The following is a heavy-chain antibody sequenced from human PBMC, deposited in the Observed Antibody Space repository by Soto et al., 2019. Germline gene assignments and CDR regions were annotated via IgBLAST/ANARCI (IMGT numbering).Heavy chain of an antibody. Sequence: QLQLQESGPGLVKPSETLSLTCTVSGGSISSNSYYWAWIRQPPGKGLEWIGNIYYSGTTYYNPSLKSRVSISVDTSKNQFSLKLSSVTAADTAVYYCARHKGGYYSGVDVWGQGTTVTVSS. CDR1: GGSISSNSYY. CDR3: ARHKGGYYSGVDV. V-gene: IGHV4-39*01. CDR2: IYYSGTT. J-gene: IGHJ6*02. D-gene: IGHD3-16*01.